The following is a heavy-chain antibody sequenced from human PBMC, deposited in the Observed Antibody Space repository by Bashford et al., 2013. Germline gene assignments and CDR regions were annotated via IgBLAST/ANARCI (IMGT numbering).Heavy chain of an antibody. CDR2: MTEDVADI. CDR3: AKLGVRRATSGQDY. D-gene: IGHD3-10*01. V-gene: IGHV3-23*01. J-gene: IGHJ4*01. Sequence: VRQAPGKGLEWVSAMTEDVADITYADSVKGRFTVSRDNYKNTVYLQMDNLRADDTAVYFCAKLGVRRATSGQDYWGHGTLVTVSS.